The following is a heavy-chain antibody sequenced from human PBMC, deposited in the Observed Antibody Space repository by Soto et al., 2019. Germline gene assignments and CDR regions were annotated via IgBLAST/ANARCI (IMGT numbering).Heavy chain of an antibody. CDR1: GVSFSGYY. D-gene: IGHD3-10*01. CDR2: INHSGST. CDR3: ARVAGNYYYGMDV. J-gene: IGHJ6*02. Sequence: SDTLSLTCAVYGVSFSGYYWSWIRQPPGKGLEWIGEINHSGSTNYNPSLQSRVTISVDTSKNQFSLKLSSVTAADTAVYYCARVAGNYYYGMDVWGQGTTVT. V-gene: IGHV4-34*01.